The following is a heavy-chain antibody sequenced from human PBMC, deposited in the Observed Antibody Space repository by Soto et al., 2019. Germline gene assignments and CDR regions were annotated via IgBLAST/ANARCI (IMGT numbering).Heavy chain of an antibody. V-gene: IGHV3-23*01. CDR3: AKTSYDFWSGPHWFDP. CDR1: GFTFSSYA. Sequence: GGSLRLSCAASGFTFSSYAMSWVRQAPGKGLEWVSAISGSGGSTYYADSVKGRFTISRDNSKNTLYLQMNSLRAEDTAFYYCAKTSYDFWSGPHWFDPWGQGTLVTVSS. CDR2: ISGSGGST. D-gene: IGHD3-3*01. J-gene: IGHJ5*02.